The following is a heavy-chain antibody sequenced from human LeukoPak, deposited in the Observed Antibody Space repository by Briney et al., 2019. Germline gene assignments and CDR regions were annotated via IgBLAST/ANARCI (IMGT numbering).Heavy chain of an antibody. CDR3: AKSSGRVAGTGDY. V-gene: IGHV3-23*01. CDR2: ISGSGGST. CDR1: GLTFSSYA. D-gene: IGHD6-19*01. J-gene: IGHJ4*02. Sequence: GGSLRLSCAASGLTFSSYAMSWVRQAPGKGLEWVSAISGSGGSTYCADSVKGRFTISRDNSKNTLYLQMNSLRAEDTAVYYCAKSSGRVAGTGDYWGQGTLVTVSS.